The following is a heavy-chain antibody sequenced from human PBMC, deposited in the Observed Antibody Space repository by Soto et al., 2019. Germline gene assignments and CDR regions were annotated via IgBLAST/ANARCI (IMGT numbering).Heavy chain of an antibody. D-gene: IGHD1-7*01. Sequence: GGSLRLSCAASGFTFSSYAMSWVRQAPGKGLEWVSAISGSGGSTYYADSVKGRFTISRDNSKNTLYLQMNSLRAEDTAVYYCAKAGGMELGSADAFDIWGQGTMVTVSS. J-gene: IGHJ3*02. V-gene: IGHV3-23*01. CDR2: ISGSGGST. CDR1: GFTFSSYA. CDR3: AKAGGMELGSADAFDI.